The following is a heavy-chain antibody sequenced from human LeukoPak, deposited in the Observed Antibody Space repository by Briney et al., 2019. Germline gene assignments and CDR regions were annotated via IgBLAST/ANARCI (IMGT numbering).Heavy chain of an antibody. V-gene: IGHV3-74*01. CDR1: GFTFSSYW. Sequence: GGSLRLSCAASGFTFSSYWMHWVRQASGKGLVWVSRINSDGSSTSYADSVKGRFTISRDNAKNTLYLQMNSLRADDTAVYYCAGGRSGTYYDYWGQGTLVTVSS. CDR2: INSDGSST. D-gene: IGHD1-26*01. CDR3: AGGRSGTYYDY. J-gene: IGHJ4*02.